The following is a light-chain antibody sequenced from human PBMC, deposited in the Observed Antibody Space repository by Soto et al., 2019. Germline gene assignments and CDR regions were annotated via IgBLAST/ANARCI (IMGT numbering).Light chain of an antibody. CDR1: QSVSSY. Sequence: EIVLTHSPGTLALSPWEGATLSRRASQSVSSYLAWYQQKPGQAPRLLIYGASSRATGIPDRFSGSGSGTDFTLTISRLEPEDFAVYYCQQYGSSPTFGQGTRLEIK. CDR3: QQYGSSPT. V-gene: IGKV3-20*01. J-gene: IGKJ5*01. CDR2: GAS.